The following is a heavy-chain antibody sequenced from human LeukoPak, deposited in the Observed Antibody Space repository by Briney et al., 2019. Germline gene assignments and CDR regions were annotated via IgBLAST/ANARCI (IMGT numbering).Heavy chain of an antibody. CDR2: IYYSGST. CDR3: ASTKNSSGWPSFDY. D-gene: IGHD6-19*01. J-gene: IGHJ4*02. V-gene: IGHV4-31*03. CDR1: GGSISSGGYY. Sequence: PSQTLSLTCTVSGGSISSGGYYWSSVRQRPGKGLEWVWYIYYSGSTYYNPSLTSRVTISVDTSKNQFSLKLSSVTAADTAVYYCASTKNSSGWPSFDYWGQGTLVTVSS.